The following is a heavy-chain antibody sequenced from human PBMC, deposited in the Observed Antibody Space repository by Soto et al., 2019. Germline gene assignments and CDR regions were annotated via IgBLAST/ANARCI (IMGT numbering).Heavy chain of an antibody. CDR1: GFTLRSYA. CDR2: ISYDGSNK. Sequence: QVQLVESGGGVVQPGRSLRLPCAASGFTLRSYAMHWVRQAPGKGLEWVAAISYDGSNKYNADSVKGRFTIARDNSKNALYMQMNSVGVEDTAVFYCARARLDTPALDYWGQGTLVTVSS. V-gene: IGHV3-30-3*01. J-gene: IGHJ4*02. D-gene: IGHD2-2*01. CDR3: ARARLDTPALDY.